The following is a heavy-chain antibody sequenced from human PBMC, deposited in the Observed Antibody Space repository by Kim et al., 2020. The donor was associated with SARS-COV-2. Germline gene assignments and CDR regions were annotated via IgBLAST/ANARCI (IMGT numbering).Heavy chain of an antibody. Sequence: ASVKVSCKASGYSITTFSIHWVTKAPGQGLQWLGWINGGNGGTKYSPAFQDRVTITRDTAANTAYMELTSLKSEDTAVYYCARDDLRTPGAAFDLWGQGILVTVFS. CDR2: INGGNGGT. CDR3: ARDDLRTPGAAFDL. J-gene: IGHJ3*01. D-gene: IGHD7-27*01. V-gene: IGHV1-3*01. CDR1: GYSITTFS.